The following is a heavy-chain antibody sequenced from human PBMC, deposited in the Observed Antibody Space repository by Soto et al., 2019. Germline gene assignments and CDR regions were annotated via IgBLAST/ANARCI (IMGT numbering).Heavy chain of an antibody. CDR3: ARDLLPYCSGGSCSGVGSFDI. V-gene: IGHV1-18*01. CDR1: GYTFTSYG. CDR2: ISAYNGNT. D-gene: IGHD2-15*01. Sequence: ASVKVSCKASGYTFTSYGISWVRQGPGQGLEWMGWISAYNGNTNYAQKLQGRVTMTTDTSTNTAYMELRSLRSDDTAVYYCARDLLPYCSGGSCSGVGSFDIWGQGTMVTVSS. J-gene: IGHJ3*02.